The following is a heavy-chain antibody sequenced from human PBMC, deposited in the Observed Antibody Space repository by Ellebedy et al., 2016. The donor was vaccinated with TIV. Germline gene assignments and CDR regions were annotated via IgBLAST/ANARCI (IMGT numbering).Heavy chain of an antibody. CDR3: ARDLPRDSSSPGGGYYYYGMDV. J-gene: IGHJ6*02. V-gene: IGHV1-18*01. D-gene: IGHD6-6*01. Sequence: AASVKVSCKASGYTFTSYGISWVRQAPGQGLEWMGWISAYNGNTNYAQRLQGRVTMTTDPSTSTAYMELRSLRSDDTAVYYCARDLPRDSSSPGGGYYYYGMDVWGQGTTVTVSS. CDR2: ISAYNGNT. CDR1: GYTFTSYG.